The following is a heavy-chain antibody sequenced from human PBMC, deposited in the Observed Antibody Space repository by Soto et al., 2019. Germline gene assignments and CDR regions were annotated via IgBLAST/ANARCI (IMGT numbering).Heavy chain of an antibody. J-gene: IGHJ6*02. D-gene: IGHD2-15*01. CDR3: AREGGRTYGMDG. V-gene: IGHV3-30*04. CDR2: VSSDGSDK. Sequence: GGSLRLSCVTSGFTFNTHAIHWVHQAPRKGLEWVAVVSSDGSDKYYADSVKGRFTISRDNSKNTLYLQMNSLRPDDTAVYYCAREGGRTYGMDGWCQGTTV. CDR1: GFTFNTHA.